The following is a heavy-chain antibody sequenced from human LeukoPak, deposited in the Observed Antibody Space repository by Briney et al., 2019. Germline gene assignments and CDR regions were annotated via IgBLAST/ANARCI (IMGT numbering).Heavy chain of an antibody. CDR1: GYTFTGYY. J-gene: IGHJ4*02. CDR3: ARVPPRRAAHGTVFDY. Sequence: ASVKVSCKASGYTFTGYYMHWVRQAPGQGLEWMGWINPNSGGTNYAQKFQGRVTTTRDTSISTAYMELSRLRSDDTAVYYCARVPPRRAAHGTVFDYWGQGTLVTVSS. V-gene: IGHV1-2*02. D-gene: IGHD6-13*01. CDR2: INPNSGGT.